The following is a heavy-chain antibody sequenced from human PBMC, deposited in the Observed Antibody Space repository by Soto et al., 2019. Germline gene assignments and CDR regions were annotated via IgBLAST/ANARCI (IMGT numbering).Heavy chain of an antibody. V-gene: IGHV1-69*13. D-gene: IGHD4-17*01. CDR3: ARGPTVVKLIDP. Sequence: SVEVSCKDSGGTFSSYAIIWVRQAPGQGLEWMGGIIPIFGTANYAQKFQGRVTITADESTSTAYMELSSLRSEDTAVYYCARGPTVVKLIDPWGQGTLVTVSS. CDR1: GGTFSSYA. CDR2: IIPIFGTA. J-gene: IGHJ5*02.